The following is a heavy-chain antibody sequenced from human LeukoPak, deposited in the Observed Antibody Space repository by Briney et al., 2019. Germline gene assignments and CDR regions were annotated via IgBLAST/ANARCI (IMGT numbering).Heavy chain of an antibody. J-gene: IGHJ4*02. V-gene: IGHV3-23*01. CDR3: AKPRAVGVNAFYDY. D-gene: IGHD2/OR15-2a*01. CDR2: VSGSGGST. CDR1: GFTFSSYG. Sequence: QPGRSLRLSCAAPGFTFSSYGMHWVRQAPGKGLEWVSSVSGSGGSTYYADSVKGRFTISRDNSKNTLYLQMNSLRAEDTAIYYCAKPRAVGVNAFYDYWGQGTLVTVSS.